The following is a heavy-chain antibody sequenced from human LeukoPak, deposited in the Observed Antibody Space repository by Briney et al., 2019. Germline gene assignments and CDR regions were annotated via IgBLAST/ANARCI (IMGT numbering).Heavy chain of an antibody. CDR3: AKDSEGGSFSPFYYYYYMDV. V-gene: IGHV3-11*01. Sequence: GGSLRLSCAASGFTFSDYYMSWIRQAPGKGLEWISYISSSGSTIYYADSVKGRFTISRDNAKNSLYLQMNSLRAEDTAVYYCAKDSEGGSFSPFYYYYYMDVWGKGTTATISS. D-gene: IGHD1-26*01. J-gene: IGHJ6*03. CDR2: ISSSGSTI. CDR1: GFTFSDYY.